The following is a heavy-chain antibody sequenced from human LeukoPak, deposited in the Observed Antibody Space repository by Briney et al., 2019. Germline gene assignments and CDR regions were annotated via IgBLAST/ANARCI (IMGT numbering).Heavy chain of an antibody. CDR1: GYTFTNYY. CDR2: INPSGGST. V-gene: IGHV1-46*01. CDR3: ARDHHQRNKTAFDI. D-gene: IGHD1/OR15-1a*01. Sequence: ASAKVSCKASGYTFTNYYIHWVRQAPGQGLEWMGIINPSGGSTRYAQKFQGRVTMTRDTSTSTVYMELSSLRSEDTAVYYCARDHHQRNKTAFDIWGQGTMVTVSA. J-gene: IGHJ3*02.